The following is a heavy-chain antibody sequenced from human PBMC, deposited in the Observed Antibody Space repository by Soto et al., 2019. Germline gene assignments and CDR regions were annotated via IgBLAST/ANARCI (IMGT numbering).Heavy chain of an antibody. CDR3: ARHQEYSGYGRGYDAFDI. CDR1: GGSISRYD. Sequence: SETLSLTFTVPGGSISRYDWSWIRQPPGKGLEWIGYIYYSGSTNYNPSLKSRVTISVDTSKNQFSLKLSSVTAADTAVYYCARHQEYSGYGRGYDAFDIWGQGTMVTVSS. D-gene: IGHD5-12*01. V-gene: IGHV4-59*08. J-gene: IGHJ3*02. CDR2: IYYSGST.